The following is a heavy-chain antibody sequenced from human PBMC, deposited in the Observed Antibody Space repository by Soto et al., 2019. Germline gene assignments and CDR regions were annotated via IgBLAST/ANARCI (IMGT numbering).Heavy chain of an antibody. Sequence: SESLAIGCASCGGTMSSYYGSWILQPPGKGLERIGYIYYSGSTNYNPSLKSRVTISVDTSKNQFSLKLSSVTAADTAVYYCARSPDTISFYFDYWGQGTLVTVSS. J-gene: IGHJ4*02. CDR1: GGTMSSYY. V-gene: IGHV4-59*01. CDR2: IYYSGST. D-gene: IGHD3-3*01. CDR3: ARSPDTISFYFDY.